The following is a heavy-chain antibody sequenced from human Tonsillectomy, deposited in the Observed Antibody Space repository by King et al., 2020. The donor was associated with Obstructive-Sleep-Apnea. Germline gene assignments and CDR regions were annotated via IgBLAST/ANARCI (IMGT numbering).Heavy chain of an antibody. CDR3: AVDYGSKYDY. V-gene: IGHV3-11*01. CDR2: INSRGDTM. CDR1: GFTFSDYF. Sequence: QLVQSGGGLVKPGGSLRLSCAASGFTFSDYFMSWIRQAPGKGLEWVSYINSRGDTMYYADSVKGRFTISRDNSKNSLYLQVNSLRAEDTAVYYCAVDYGSKYDYWGQGTLVTVSS. D-gene: IGHD4-17*01. J-gene: IGHJ4*02.